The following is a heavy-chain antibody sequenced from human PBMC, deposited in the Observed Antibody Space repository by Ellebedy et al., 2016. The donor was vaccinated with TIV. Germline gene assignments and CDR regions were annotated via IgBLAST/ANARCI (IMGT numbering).Heavy chain of an antibody. CDR1: GYTFTSYD. J-gene: IGHJ6*02. V-gene: IGHV1-46*01. Sequence: AASVKVSCKASGYTFTSYDMHWVRQAPGQGLEWMGIINPTAGSTSSAQKFQGRVTMTSDTSTRTVYMELSSLRSEDTAVYYCARAPSVDPHMDVWGQGTTVTVSS. CDR2: INPTAGST. CDR3: ARAPSVDPHMDV. D-gene: IGHD6-19*01.